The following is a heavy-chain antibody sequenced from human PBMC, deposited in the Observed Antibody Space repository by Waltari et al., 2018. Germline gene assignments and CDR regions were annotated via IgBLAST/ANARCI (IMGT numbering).Heavy chain of an antibody. V-gene: IGHV3-74*01. CDR1: GFTFGSYG. CDR3: ARVGRDKDY. CDR2: INSDGGST. Sequence: EVQLVESGGGVVQTGGSLRRSCAASGFTFGSYGMHWVRQAPGKGLVWVSRINSDGGSTSYADSVKGRFTISRDNAKNTLYLQMNRLRAEDTAVYYCARVGRDKDYWGQGTLVTVSS. J-gene: IGHJ4*02. D-gene: IGHD2-21*02.